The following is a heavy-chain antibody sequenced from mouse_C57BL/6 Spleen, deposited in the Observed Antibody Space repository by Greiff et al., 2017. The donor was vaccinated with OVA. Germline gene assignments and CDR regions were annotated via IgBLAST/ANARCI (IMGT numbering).Heavy chain of an antibody. D-gene: IGHD1-1*01. CDR1: GYTFTSYW. Sequence: QVQLQQPGAELVRPGTSVKLSCKASGYTFTSYWMHWVKQRPGQRLEWIGVIDPSDSYTNYNQKFKGKATLTVDTSSSTAYMQLSSLTSEDSAVYYCAREYGSSDYAMDYWGQGTSVTVSS. J-gene: IGHJ4*01. V-gene: IGHV1-59*01. CDR2: IDPSDSYT. CDR3: AREYGSSDYAMDY.